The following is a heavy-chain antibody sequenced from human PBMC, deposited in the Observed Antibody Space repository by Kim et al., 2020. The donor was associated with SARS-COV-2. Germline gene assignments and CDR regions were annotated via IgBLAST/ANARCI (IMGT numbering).Heavy chain of an antibody. CDR3: ARAESSFYYYYGMDV. CDR2: IYYSGST. Sequence: SETLSLTCTVSGGSISSYYWSWIRQPPGKGLEWIGYIYYSGSTNYNPSLKSRVTISVDTSKNQFSLKLSSVTAADTAVYYCARAESSFYYYYGMDVCGQG. V-gene: IGHV4-59*13. CDR1: GGSISSYY. J-gene: IGHJ6*02. D-gene: IGHD3-10*01.